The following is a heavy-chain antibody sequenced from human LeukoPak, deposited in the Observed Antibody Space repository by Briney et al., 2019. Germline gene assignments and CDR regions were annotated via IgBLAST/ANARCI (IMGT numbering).Heavy chain of an antibody. CDR2: ISAYNGNT. CDR1: GYTFTSYG. J-gene: IGHJ3*02. D-gene: IGHD6-6*01. V-gene: IGHV1-18*01. CDR3: ARDIFEYSSSSRAFDI. Sequence: GASVKVSCKASGYTFTSYGISWVRQAPGQGLEWMGWISAYNGNTNYAQKLQGRVTMTTDTSTSTAYMELRSLRSDDTAVYYCARDIFEYSSSSRAFDIWGQGTMVTVSS.